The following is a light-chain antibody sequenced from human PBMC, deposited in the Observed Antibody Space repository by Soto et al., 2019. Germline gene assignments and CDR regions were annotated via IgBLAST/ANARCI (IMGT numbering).Light chain of an antibody. CDR2: EAS. Sequence: QSALTQPASVSGSPGQSITISCTGTSSDVGSYNLVSWYQQHPDKAPNLMIYEASKRPSGVSNRFSGSKSGNTASLTISGLQAEDEAAYYCCSYAAGDNLVFGGGTKLTVL. CDR1: SSDVGSYNL. V-gene: IGLV2-23*01. CDR3: CSYAAGDNLV. J-gene: IGLJ2*01.